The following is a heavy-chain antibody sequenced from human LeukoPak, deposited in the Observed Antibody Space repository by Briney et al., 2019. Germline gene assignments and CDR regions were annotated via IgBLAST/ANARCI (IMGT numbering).Heavy chain of an antibody. D-gene: IGHD5-24*01. Sequence: GGSLRLSCAASGFTVSSNWMNWVRQAPGQGLVWVSRINSDGSITSYAASVKGRFTISKDNAKNTLFLQMNSLRTEDTAVYYCARDYKYAFDNWGQGTLVTVSS. J-gene: IGHJ4*02. CDR1: GFTVSSNW. CDR3: ARDYKYAFDN. CDR2: INSDGSIT. V-gene: IGHV3-74*01.